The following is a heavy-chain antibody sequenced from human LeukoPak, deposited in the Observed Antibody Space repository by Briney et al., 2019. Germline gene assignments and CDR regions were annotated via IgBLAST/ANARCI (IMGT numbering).Heavy chain of an antibody. CDR2: IDDSGNT. CDR3: ARIYGDGYPLDS. Sequence: PSETLSLTCIVSGGSINSYYWSWIRQPPGKGLEWIAYIDDSGNTNSNPSLKSRVTISVDTSRNEFSLKVNYVTAADTAVYYCARIYGDGYPLDSWGQGTLVTVSS. J-gene: IGHJ4*02. CDR1: GGSINSYY. V-gene: IGHV4-59*08. D-gene: IGHD4/OR15-4a*01.